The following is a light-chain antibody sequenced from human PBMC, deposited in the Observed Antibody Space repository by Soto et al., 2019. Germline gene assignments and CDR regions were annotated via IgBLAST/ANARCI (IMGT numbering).Light chain of an antibody. CDR3: QQYNNWPPWT. V-gene: IGKV3-15*01. CDR2: GSS. Sequence: EIVMTQSPATLSVSPGERATLSCRASQSVSSNLAWYQQKPGQAPRLLIYGSSTRATGIPARFRGSASGTDVALTISSLQSEDFAVYYCQQYNNWPPWTFGQGTKVEIK. CDR1: QSVSSN. J-gene: IGKJ1*01.